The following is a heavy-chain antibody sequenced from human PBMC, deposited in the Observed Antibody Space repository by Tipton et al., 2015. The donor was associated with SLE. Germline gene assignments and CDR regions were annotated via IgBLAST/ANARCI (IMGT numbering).Heavy chain of an antibody. Sequence: TLSLTCTVSGGSISSYYWSWIRQPPGKGLERIGYIYYSGSTNYNPSLKSRVTISVDTSKNQFSLKLSSVTAADTAVYYCARDGGGWYFYYYGMDVWGQGTTVTVSS. V-gene: IGHV4-59*01. CDR3: ARDGGGWYFYYYGMDV. D-gene: IGHD6-19*01. CDR1: GGSISSYY. J-gene: IGHJ6*02. CDR2: IYYSGST.